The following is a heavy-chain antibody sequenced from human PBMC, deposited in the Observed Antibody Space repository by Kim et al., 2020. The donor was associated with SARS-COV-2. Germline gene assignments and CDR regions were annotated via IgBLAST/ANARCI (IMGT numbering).Heavy chain of an antibody. V-gene: IGHV4-39*01. J-gene: IGHJ4*02. Sequence: SETLSLTCTVSGGSISSSSYYWGWIRQPPGKGLEWIGSIYYSGSTYYNPSLKSRVTISVDTSKNQFSLKLSSVTAADTAVYYCARLRPVAGSGWGQGTLVTVSS. CDR2: IYYSGST. CDR3: ARLRPVAGSG. CDR1: GGSISSSSYY. D-gene: IGHD6-19*01.